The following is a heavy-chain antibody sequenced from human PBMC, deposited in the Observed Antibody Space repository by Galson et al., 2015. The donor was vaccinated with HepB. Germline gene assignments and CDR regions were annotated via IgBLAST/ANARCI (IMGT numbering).Heavy chain of an antibody. CDR1: GYTLTDLS. J-gene: IGHJ4*02. D-gene: IGHD3-3*01. CDR2: FDPEDGET. Sequence: SVKVSCKVSGYTLTDLSMHWVREAPGKGLEWMGGFDPEDGETIYAQKFQDRVTMTEDTSTDTAYMELSSLTSEDTALYYCTTYFPFWSGYYYDYWGQGTLVTVSS. CDR3: TTYFPFWSGYYYDY. V-gene: IGHV1-24*01.